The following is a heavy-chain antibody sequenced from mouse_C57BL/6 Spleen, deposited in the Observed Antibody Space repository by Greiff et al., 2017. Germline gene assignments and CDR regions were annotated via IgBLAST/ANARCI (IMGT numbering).Heavy chain of an antibody. CDR2: IYPGDGDT. V-gene: IGHV1-82*01. J-gene: IGHJ2*01. Sequence: QVQLQQSGPELVKPGASVKISCKASGYAFSSSWMIWVKQRPGKGLEWIGRIYPGDGDTNYNGKFKGKATLTADKSSSTAYMQLSSLTSEDSAVYFCAREGAPYGSPFGYWGKGTTLTVSS. D-gene: IGHD1-1*01. CDR3: AREGAPYGSPFGY. CDR1: GYAFSSSW.